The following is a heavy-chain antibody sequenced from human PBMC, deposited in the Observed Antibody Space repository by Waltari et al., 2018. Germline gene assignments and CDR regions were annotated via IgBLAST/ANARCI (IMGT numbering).Heavy chain of an antibody. CDR3: ARDLVATPP. CDR1: GFTFSRSW. CDR2: IQQNGSEK. D-gene: IGHD2-21*02. V-gene: IGHV3-7*01. Sequence: EVQLVESGGDLVQPGGSIRLSCAASGFTFSRSWRTWVRQAPGKGLEWVGNIQQNGSEKWYADSVRGRFTISRDNAMNSLYLQMNSLRVEDTAVYYCARDLVATPPWGQGTLVTVSS. J-gene: IGHJ5*02.